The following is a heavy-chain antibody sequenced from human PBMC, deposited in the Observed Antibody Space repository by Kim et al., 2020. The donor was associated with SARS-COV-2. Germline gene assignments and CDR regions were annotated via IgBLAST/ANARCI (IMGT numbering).Heavy chain of an antibody. J-gene: IGHJ6*02. Sequence: ASVKVSCKTSGYPFSGFYIHWVRQAPGQGLEWMGWISPNNGATKYAEASQGRVTMTRDTSINTAHLELSRLKSDDTAIYFCARGSDYHGLDVWGQGTGVTVSS. V-gene: IGHV1-2*02. CDR3: ARGSDYHGLDV. CDR1: GYPFSGFY. CDR2: ISPNNGAT.